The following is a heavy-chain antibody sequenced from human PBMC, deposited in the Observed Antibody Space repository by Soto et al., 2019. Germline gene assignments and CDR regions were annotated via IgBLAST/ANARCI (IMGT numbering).Heavy chain of an antibody. D-gene: IGHD6-19*01. V-gene: IGHV1-69*12. CDR2: IIPIFGTA. Sequence: QVQLVQSGAEVKKPGSSVKVSCKASGGTFSSYAISWVRQAPGQGLEWMGGIIPIFGTANYAQKFQGRVTLTADEHTSTADMELSSLRSEDTAVYYCARGLMGGSGWSYYYYYYGMDVWGQGTTVTVSS. J-gene: IGHJ6*02. CDR1: GGTFSSYA. CDR3: ARGLMGGSGWSYYYYYYGMDV.